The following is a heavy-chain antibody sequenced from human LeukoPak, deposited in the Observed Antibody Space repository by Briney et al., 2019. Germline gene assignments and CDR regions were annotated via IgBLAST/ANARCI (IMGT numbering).Heavy chain of an antibody. J-gene: IGHJ3*02. D-gene: IGHD1-26*01. CDR2: INWNGGST. Sequence: PGGSLRLSCAASGFIFDDYGMSWVRQAPGKGLEWVSGINWNGGSTGYADSMKGRFTISRDNAKNSLYLQMNTLKAEDTAVYYCARGTYIVGLPDAFDIWGQGTMVTVSS. CDR3: ARGTYIVGLPDAFDI. V-gene: IGHV3-20*04. CDR1: GFIFDDYG.